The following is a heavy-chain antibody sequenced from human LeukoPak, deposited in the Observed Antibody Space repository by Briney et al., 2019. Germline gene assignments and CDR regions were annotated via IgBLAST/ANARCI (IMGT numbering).Heavy chain of an antibody. Sequence: PSETLSLTCTVSGGSISSSSYYWGWIRQPPGKGLEWIGEINHSGSTNYNPSLKSRVTISVDTSKNQFSLKLSSVTAADTAVYYCARPGGYSYGYMNRGYYFDYWGQGTLVTVSS. CDR1: GGSISSSSYY. CDR3: ARPGGYSYGYMNRGYYFDY. CDR2: INHSGST. J-gene: IGHJ4*02. D-gene: IGHD5-18*01. V-gene: IGHV4-39*07.